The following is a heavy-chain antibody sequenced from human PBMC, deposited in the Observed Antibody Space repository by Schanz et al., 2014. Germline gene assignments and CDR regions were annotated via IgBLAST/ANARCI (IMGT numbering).Heavy chain of an antibody. Sequence: VQLVESGGGVVQPGRSLRLSCAASGFMFSSYAMSWVRQAPGKGLEWVSAISGGGGTTYYADSVKGRFTISRDNSKNTLYLQRNSLRAEDTAVYYCAKDRSWDYDSSGYFDYWGQGTLVTVSS. CDR2: ISGGGGTT. CDR1: GFMFSSYA. D-gene: IGHD3-22*01. CDR3: AKDRSWDYDSSGYFDY. V-gene: IGHV3-23*04. J-gene: IGHJ4*02.